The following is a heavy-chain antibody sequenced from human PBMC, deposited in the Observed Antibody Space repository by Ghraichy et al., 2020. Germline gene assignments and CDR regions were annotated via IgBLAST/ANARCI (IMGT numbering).Heavy chain of an antibody. D-gene: IGHD3-22*01. CDR1: GFTFSSYA. CDR3: AKDSNGCYPRYGMDV. CDR2: ISGNGGRI. Sequence: GGSLRLSCAASGFTFSSYAMSWVRQAPGKGLEWVSAISGNGGRIYYADSVKGRFTISRDNSKNTLHLQMNSLRAEDTAVYYCAKDSNGCYPRYGMDVWGQGTTVTVSS. V-gene: IGHV3-23*01. J-gene: IGHJ6*02.